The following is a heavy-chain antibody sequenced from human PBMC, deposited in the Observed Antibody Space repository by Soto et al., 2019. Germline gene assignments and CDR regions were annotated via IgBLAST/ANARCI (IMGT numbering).Heavy chain of an antibody. CDR3: ARGDFWSGYYGLYFDY. V-gene: IGHV4-59*01. D-gene: IGHD3-3*01. CDR1: GGAISSYN. J-gene: IGHJ4*02. CDR2: IYYSGST. Sequence: PSETLSLTCTVSGGAISSYNWSWIRQPPGKGLEWSGYIYYSGSTNYNPSLKSRITISVDTSKNQFSLKLSSVTAADTAVYYCARGDFWSGYYGLYFDYWGQGTLVTVSS.